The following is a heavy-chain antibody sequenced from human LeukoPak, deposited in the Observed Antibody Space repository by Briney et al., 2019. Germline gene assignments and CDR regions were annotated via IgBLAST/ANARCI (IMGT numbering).Heavy chain of an antibody. CDR2: IYDSGAT. V-gene: IGHV4-4*02. J-gene: IGHJ4*02. Sequence: SETLSLTCAVSGGSISSSSSICWTWVRQPPGKGLEWIGEIYDSGATNYNPSLKSRVTMLLDKSKNQFSLKLNSVTAADTAVYYCARNGGNSDYDYWGQGTLVTVTA. CDR1: GGSISSSSSIC. CDR3: ARNGGNSDYDY. D-gene: IGHD4-23*01.